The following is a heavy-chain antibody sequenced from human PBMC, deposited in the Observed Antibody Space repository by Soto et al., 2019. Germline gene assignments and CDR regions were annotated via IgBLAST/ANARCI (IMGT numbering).Heavy chain of an antibody. J-gene: IGHJ4*02. CDR3: AREGWLGELLY. Sequence: VQLVQSGNEVQRPGASVKVSCKTSGYTFSSYGIIWVRQAPGQGLEWMGWISGYNGNADYAQKFQGRVHMTTDTSTSTVFMELRILRSDDTALYYCAREGWLGELLYWGQGSLVTVS. V-gene: IGHV1-18*01. CDR1: GYTFSSYG. D-gene: IGHD3-16*01. CDR2: ISGYNGNA.